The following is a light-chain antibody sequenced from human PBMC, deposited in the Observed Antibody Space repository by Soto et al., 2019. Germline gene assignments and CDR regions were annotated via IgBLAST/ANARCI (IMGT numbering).Light chain of an antibody. J-gene: IGKJ4*01. Sequence: TQSPSTLSASLGERATLSCRASQSISSNLAWYQQKPGQAPRLLIYGASTRATGIPARFTGSGSGTEFTLTISSLQSEDFAVYYCQQFNTGPPTFGGGTKVHIK. CDR2: GAS. CDR3: QQFNTGPPT. CDR1: QSISSN. V-gene: IGKV3-15*01.